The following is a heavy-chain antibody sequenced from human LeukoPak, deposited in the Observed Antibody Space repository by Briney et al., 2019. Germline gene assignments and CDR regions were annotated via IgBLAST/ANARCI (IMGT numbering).Heavy chain of an antibody. Sequence: GGSLRLSCAASGFTFSSYGMSWVRQAPGKGLEWVSAISGSGGSTYYADSVKGRFTISRDNSKNTLYLQMNSLRAEDTAVYYYAKVRGTFFAYYYYMDVWGKGTTVTVSS. V-gene: IGHV3-23*01. J-gene: IGHJ6*03. D-gene: IGHD1-26*01. CDR1: GFTFSSYG. CDR3: AKVRGTFFAYYYYMDV. CDR2: ISGSGGST.